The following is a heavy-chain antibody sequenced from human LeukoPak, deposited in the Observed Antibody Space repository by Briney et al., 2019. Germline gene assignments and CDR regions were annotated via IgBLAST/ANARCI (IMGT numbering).Heavy chain of an antibody. CDR1: GYTFTSYY. D-gene: IGHD1-26*01. J-gene: IGHJ4*02. CDR2: INPSGGST. Sequence: ASVKVSCKASGYTFTSYYMHWVRQAPGQGLEWMGIINPSGGSTSYAQKFQGRVTMTRDMSTSTVYMELSSLRSEDTAVYYCARGSILVGALYYFDYWGQGTLVTVSS. V-gene: IGHV1-46*01. CDR3: ARGSILVGALYYFDY.